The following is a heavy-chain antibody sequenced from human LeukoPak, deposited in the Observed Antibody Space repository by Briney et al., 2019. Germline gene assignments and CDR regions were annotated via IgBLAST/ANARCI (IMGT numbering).Heavy chain of an antibody. D-gene: IGHD1-1*01. CDR2: IYYSGST. CDR1: GGSISSYY. CDR3: ARSNWANYYYYGMDV. Sequence: SETLSLTCTVSGGSISSYYWSWIRRPPGKGLEWIGYIYYSGSTNYNPSLKGRVTISVDTSKNQFSLKLSSVTAADTAVYYCARSNWANYYYYGMDVWGQGTTVTVSS. J-gene: IGHJ6*02. V-gene: IGHV4-59*08.